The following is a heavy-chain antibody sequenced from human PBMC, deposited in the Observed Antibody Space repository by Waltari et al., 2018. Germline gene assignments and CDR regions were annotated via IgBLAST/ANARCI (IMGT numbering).Heavy chain of an antibody. J-gene: IGHJ3*02. CDR3: ARRYCSGGSCYLDAFDI. CDR1: GGTFSSYA. CDR2: IFPIFWTA. V-gene: IGHV1-69*12. D-gene: IGHD2-15*01. Sequence: QVQLVQSGAEVKKPGSSVKVSCKASGGTFSSYAISWVRQAPGQGLEWMGGIFPIFWTANSAQKLTGRVTITADESTSTAYMALSSLRSEDTAVYYCARRYCSGGSCYLDAFDIWGQGTMVTVSS.